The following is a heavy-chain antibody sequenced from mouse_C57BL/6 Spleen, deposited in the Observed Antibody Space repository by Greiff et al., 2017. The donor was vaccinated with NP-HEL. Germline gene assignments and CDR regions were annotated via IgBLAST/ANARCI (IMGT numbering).Heavy chain of an antibody. Sequence: VVEPGASVKISCKASGYSFTDYNMNWVKQSNGKSLEWIGVINPNYGTTSYNQKFKGKATLTVDQSSSTAYMQLNSLTSEDSAVYYCASRGTTVVAEDYFDYWGQGTTLTVSS. D-gene: IGHD1-1*01. CDR2: INPNYGTT. V-gene: IGHV1-39*01. CDR3: ASRGTTVVAEDYFDY. J-gene: IGHJ2*01. CDR1: GYSFTDYN.